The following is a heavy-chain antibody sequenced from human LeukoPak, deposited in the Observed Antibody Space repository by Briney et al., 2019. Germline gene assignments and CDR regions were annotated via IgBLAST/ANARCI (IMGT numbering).Heavy chain of an antibody. J-gene: IGHJ4*02. D-gene: IGHD6-25*01. Sequence: GGSLRLSCTASGFIASSNYMSWVRQAPGKGLEWVSLIYSGGSTYYADSVKGRFTISRDNSKNTLYLQMNSLRAEDTAVYYCARPGYSTGAFDYWGQGTLVTVSS. V-gene: IGHV3-53*01. CDR2: IYSGGST. CDR3: ARPGYSTGAFDY. CDR1: GFIASSNY.